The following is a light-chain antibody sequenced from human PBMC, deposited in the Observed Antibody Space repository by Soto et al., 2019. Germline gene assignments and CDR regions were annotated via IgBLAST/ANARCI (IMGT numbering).Light chain of an antibody. CDR1: QSITSY. CDR2: AAS. Sequence: DIQMTQSPSSLSASVGDRVTITCRASQSITSYLNWYQQKPGKAPKLLIYAASSLQSGVPSRFSGSGSGTDFTLTISTLQPEDCATYYCQQSYSTPQTFGQGTKVGIK. V-gene: IGKV1-39*01. J-gene: IGKJ1*01. CDR3: QQSYSTPQT.